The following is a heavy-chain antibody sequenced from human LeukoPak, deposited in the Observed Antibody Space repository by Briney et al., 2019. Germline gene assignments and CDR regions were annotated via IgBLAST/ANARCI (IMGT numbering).Heavy chain of an antibody. CDR1: GFTFSSYW. CDR2: IKQGGTEK. J-gene: IGHJ6*03. CDR3: ARVWGPKPDMPTITCHFYYYMDV. Sequence: PGASLRLSCAASGFTFSSYWMSWVRQASGKGLEWVAYIKQGGTEKYYVDSVKGRFTISRDNANSTVHLQMNTLRADDTAVYYCARVWGPKPDMPTITCHFYYYMDVWGKGTTVTVSS. D-gene: IGHD5-24*01. V-gene: IGHV3-7*03.